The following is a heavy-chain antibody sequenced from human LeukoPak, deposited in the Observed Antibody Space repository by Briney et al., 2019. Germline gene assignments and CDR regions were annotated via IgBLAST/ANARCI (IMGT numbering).Heavy chain of an antibody. Sequence: ASVKVSCKASGYTFTSYDINWVRQATGQGLEWMGWMNPNSGNTGYARKFQGRVSMTRNTSISTAYMEPSSLRSEDTAVYYCARFGRTVAGASVYYYYMDVWGKGTTVTVSS. V-gene: IGHV1-8*01. D-gene: IGHD6-19*01. CDR2: MNPNSGNT. CDR1: GYTFTSYD. J-gene: IGHJ6*03. CDR3: ARFGRTVAGASVYYYYMDV.